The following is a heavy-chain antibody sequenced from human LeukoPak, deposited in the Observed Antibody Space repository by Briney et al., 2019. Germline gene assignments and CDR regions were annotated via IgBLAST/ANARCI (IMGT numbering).Heavy chain of an antibody. Sequence: GGSLRLSCAASGFTFRNYAMTLVRQAPGKGLEWVSRTSGSGDIRLYADSVKGRFTISRPNSENRLYLQMNSLRADHTGVYYWANYRSGGGGYYSGLEHWGQGTQVTVSS. V-gene: IGHV3-23*01. CDR2: TSGSGDIR. CDR3: ANYRSGGGGYYSGLEH. J-gene: IGHJ1*01. D-gene: IGHD2-15*01. CDR1: GFTFRNYA.